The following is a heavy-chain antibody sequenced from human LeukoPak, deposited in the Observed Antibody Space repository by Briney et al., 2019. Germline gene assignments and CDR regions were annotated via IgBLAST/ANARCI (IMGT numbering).Heavy chain of an antibody. V-gene: IGHV1-46*01. J-gene: IGHJ4*02. CDR3: ARIAVAGTGSGLYFDY. CDR1: GYTFTSYY. Sequence: ASVKVSCKASGYTFTSYYMHGVRQAPGQGLEWMGIINPSGGSTSYAQKFQGRVTMTRDTSTSTVYMELSSLRSEDTAVYYCARIAVAGTGSGLYFDYWGQGTLVTVSS. CDR2: INPSGGST. D-gene: IGHD6-19*01.